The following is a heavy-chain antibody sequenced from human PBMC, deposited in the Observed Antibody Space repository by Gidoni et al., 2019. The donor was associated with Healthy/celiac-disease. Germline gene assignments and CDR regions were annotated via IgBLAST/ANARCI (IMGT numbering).Heavy chain of an antibody. V-gene: IGHV2-70*04. CDR1: GFSLSTSGLR. J-gene: IGHJ4*02. Sequence: QVTLKASGPALVKPTQTLTLTCTFSGFSLSTSGLRVSCIRQPPGKALEWLARIDWDDDKFYSTSLKTRLTISKDTSKNQVVITMTNMDPVDTATYYCAAEGPDFDYWGQGTLVTVSS. CDR2: IDWDDDK. CDR3: AAEGPDFDY.